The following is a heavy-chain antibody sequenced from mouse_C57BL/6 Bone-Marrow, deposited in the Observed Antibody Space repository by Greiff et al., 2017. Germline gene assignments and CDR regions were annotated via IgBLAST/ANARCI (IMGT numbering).Heavy chain of an antibody. D-gene: IGHD1-2*01. CDR3: AGYSRRDWYFDV. CDR1: GFTFSSYG. Sequence: EVKLVESGGDLVKPGGSLKLSCAASGFTFSSYGMSWVRQTPDKRLEWVATISSGGSYTYYPDSVKGRFTISRDNAKNTLYLQMSSLTSEDTAMYYCAGYSRRDWYFDVWGTGTTVTVSS. CDR2: ISSGGSYT. V-gene: IGHV5-6*01. J-gene: IGHJ1*03.